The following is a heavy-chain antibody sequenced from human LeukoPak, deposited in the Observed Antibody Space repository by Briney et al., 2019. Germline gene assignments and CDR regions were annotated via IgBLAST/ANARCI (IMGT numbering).Heavy chain of an antibody. CDR3: ARDRGKAARPSYYYMDV. D-gene: IGHD6-6*01. CDR2: IYTSGST. Sequence: SQTLSLTCTVSGDSITNGGYFWSWIRQHPGKGLEWIGRIYTSGSTNYNPSLKSRVTISVDTSKNQFSLKLSSVTAADTAVYYCARDRGKAARPSYYYMDVWGKGTTVTVSS. CDR1: GDSITNGGYF. J-gene: IGHJ6*03. V-gene: IGHV4-61*02.